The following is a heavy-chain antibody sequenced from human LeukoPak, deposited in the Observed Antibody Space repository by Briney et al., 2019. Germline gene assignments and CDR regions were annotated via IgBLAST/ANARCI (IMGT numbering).Heavy chain of an antibody. V-gene: IGHV4-39*07. D-gene: IGHD3-22*01. Sequence: SETLSLTCTVSGGSISSSNYYWGWIRQPPGKGLEWIGSIYYSGSTYYNPSLKSRVTISVDTSKNQFSLKLTSVTAADTAVYYCATLGEYYDSSGYYCNWGQGTLVTVSS. CDR1: GGSISSSNYY. CDR2: IYYSGST. CDR3: ATLGEYYDSSGYYCN. J-gene: IGHJ4*02.